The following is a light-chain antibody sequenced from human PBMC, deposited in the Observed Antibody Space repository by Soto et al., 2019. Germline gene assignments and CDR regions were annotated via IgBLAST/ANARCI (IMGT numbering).Light chain of an antibody. CDR3: QQYDYLFT. V-gene: IGKV1-33*01. Sequence: DIQMTQSPSSLSASVGDRVTITCQASQDITNSLNWFQQKPGKAPKLLIYDASNLEIGVPSRFSGSGSGTDFTFTISSLQPEDIGTYYCQQYDYLFTFGPGTKVDIK. CDR2: DAS. J-gene: IGKJ3*01. CDR1: QDITNS.